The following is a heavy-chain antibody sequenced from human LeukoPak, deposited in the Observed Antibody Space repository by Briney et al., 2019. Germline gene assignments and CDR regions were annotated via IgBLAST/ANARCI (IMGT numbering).Heavy chain of an antibody. CDR3: ARDNYYDSSGYDY. CDR2: ISLDGNNE. J-gene: IGHJ4*02. Sequence: GRSLRLSCAASGFTFRNYYMHWVRQAPGKGLEWVAVISLDGNNEYYADSVKGRFTISRDNAKNSLYLQMNSLRAEDTAVYYCARDNYYDSSGYDYWGQGTLVTVSS. D-gene: IGHD3-22*01. CDR1: GFTFRNYY. V-gene: IGHV3-30-3*01.